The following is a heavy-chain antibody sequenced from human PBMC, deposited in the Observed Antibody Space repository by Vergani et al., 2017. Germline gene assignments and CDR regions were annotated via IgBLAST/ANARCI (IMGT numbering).Heavy chain of an antibody. Sequence: EVQLLESGGGLVQPGGSLRLSCAASGFTFSSYAMSWVRQAPGKGLEWVSAISGSGGSTYYADSVKGRFTISRDNSKNTLYLQMNSLRAEDTAVYYCAKDSGVWPYDYGDNGGDYWGQGTLVTVSS. D-gene: IGHD4-17*01. CDR1: GFTFSSYA. J-gene: IGHJ4*02. CDR2: ISGSGGST. V-gene: IGHV3-23*01. CDR3: AKDSGVWPYDYGDNGGDY.